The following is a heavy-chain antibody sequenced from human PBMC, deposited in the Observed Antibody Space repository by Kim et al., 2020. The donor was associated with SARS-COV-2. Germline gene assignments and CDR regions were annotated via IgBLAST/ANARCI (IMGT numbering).Heavy chain of an antibody. CDR3: ARALHHYYGSGSSEFDP. Sequence: ASVKVSCKASGYTFTSYGISWVRQAPGQGLEWMGWISAYNGNTNYAQKLQGRVTMTTDTSTSTAYMELRSLRSDDTAVYYCARALHHYYGSGSSEFDPWGQGTLVTVSS. CDR1: GYTFTSYG. CDR2: ISAYNGNT. J-gene: IGHJ5*02. V-gene: IGHV1-18*01. D-gene: IGHD3-10*01.